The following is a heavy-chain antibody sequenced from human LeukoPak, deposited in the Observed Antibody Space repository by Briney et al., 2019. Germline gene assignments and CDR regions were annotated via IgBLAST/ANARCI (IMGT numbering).Heavy chain of an antibody. V-gene: IGHV4-61*05. CDR2: IYYSGST. CDR3: ARTGYYYGSGSVDP. CDR1: GGSISSSSYY. D-gene: IGHD3-10*01. Sequence: SETLSLTCTVSGGSISSSSYYWGWIRQPPGKGLEWIGYIYYSGSTNYNPSLKSRVTISVDTSKNQFSLKLSSVTAADTAVYYCARTGYYYGSGSVDPWGQGTLVTVSS. J-gene: IGHJ5*02.